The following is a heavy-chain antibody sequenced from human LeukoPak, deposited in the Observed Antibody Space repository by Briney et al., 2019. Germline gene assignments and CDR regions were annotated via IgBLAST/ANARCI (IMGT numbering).Heavy chain of an antibody. J-gene: IGHJ6*03. CDR3: ARGVRDFDWLSPYYYYYYMDG. CDR2: IYTSGST. D-gene: IGHD3-9*01. CDR1: GGSISSGSYY. Sequence: PSETLSLTCTVSGGSISSGSYYWSWIRQPAGKGLEWIGRIYTSGSTNYNPSLKSRVTISVDTSKNQFSLKLSSVTAADTAVYYCARGVRDFDWLSPYYYYYYMDGWGKGTTVTVSS. V-gene: IGHV4-61*02.